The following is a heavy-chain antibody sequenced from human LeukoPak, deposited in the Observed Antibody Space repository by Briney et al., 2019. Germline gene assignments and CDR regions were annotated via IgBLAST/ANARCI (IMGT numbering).Heavy chain of an antibody. CDR2: INAGNGNT. CDR3: ARSYYYDSSGYYPFDY. J-gene: IGHJ4*02. D-gene: IGHD3-22*01. CDR1: GYTFTSYA. Sequence: ASVKVSCKASGYTFTSYAMHWVRQAPGQRLEGMGWINAGNGNTKYSQKFQGRVTITRDTSASTAYMELSSLRSEDTAVYYCARSYYYDSSGYYPFDYWGQGTLVTVSS. V-gene: IGHV1-3*01.